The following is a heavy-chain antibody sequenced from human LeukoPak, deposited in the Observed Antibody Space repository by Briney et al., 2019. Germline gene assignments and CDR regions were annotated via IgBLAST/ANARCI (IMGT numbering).Heavy chain of an antibody. Sequence: GGSLRLSCAASGFTFTSYAMHWVRQAPGKGLEWVALISHDGSNKDYGDSVKGRFTISRDNSKNTLYLQMNSLKPEDTAVYYCAREGVVGAILGYWGQGSLVTVPT. D-gene: IGHD1-26*01. J-gene: IGHJ4*02. V-gene: IGHV3-30*04. CDR2: ISHDGSNK. CDR3: AREGVVGAILGY. CDR1: GFTFTSYA.